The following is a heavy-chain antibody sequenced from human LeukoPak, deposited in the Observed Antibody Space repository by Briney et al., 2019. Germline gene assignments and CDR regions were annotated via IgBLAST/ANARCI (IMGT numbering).Heavy chain of an antibody. D-gene: IGHD3-22*01. V-gene: IGHV4-59*08. Sequence: SETLSLTCTVSGGSISSYYWSWIRQPPGKGLEWIGHIYYSGSTNYNPSLKSRVTISVDRSKNQFSLKLSSVTAADTAVYYCASGYGDAFDIWGQGTMVTVSS. J-gene: IGHJ3*02. CDR1: GGSISSYY. CDR3: ASGYGDAFDI. CDR2: IYYSGST.